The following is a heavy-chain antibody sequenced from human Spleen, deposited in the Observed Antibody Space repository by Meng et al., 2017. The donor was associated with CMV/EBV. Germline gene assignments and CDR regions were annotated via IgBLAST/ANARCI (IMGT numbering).Heavy chain of an antibody. CDR1: GYTFTSYG. J-gene: IGHJ4*02. CDR2: ISAYNGNT. V-gene: IGHV1-18*01. CDR3: ASGGRGTYYDFGGGYAYLVY. D-gene: IGHD3-3*01. Sequence: ASVKVSCKASGYTFTSYGISWVRQAPGQGVEWMGWISAYNGNTNYAQKLQDRVTMTTDTATRTAYMELRSLRSDDTAVYYCASGGRGTYYDFGGGYAYLVYWGQGTLVTVSS.